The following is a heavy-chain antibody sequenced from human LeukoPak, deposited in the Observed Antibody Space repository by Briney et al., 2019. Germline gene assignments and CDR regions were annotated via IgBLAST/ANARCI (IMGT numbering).Heavy chain of an antibody. CDR1: GFTFDDYA. J-gene: IGHJ4*02. Sequence: GGSLRLSCAASGFTFDDYAMHWVRQAPGKGLEWVSGISWNSGSIGYADSVKGRFTISRDNAKNSLYLQMNSLRAEDTAVYYCARVTCSGGSCSNFDFWGQGTLVTVSS. V-gene: IGHV3-9*01. D-gene: IGHD2-15*01. CDR2: ISWNSGSI. CDR3: ARVTCSGGSCSNFDF.